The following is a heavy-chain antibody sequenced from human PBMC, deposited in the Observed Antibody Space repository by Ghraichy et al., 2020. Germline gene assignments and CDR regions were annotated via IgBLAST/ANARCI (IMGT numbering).Heavy chain of an antibody. J-gene: IGHJ3*02. CDR3: ARDMMIAYCGGDCSADDAFDI. D-gene: IGHD2-21*02. Sequence: TLSLTCTVSGGSISSGDYYWSWIRQPPGKGLEWIGYIYYSGSTYYNPSLKSRVTISVDTSKNQFSLKLSSVTAADTAVYYCARDMMIAYCGGDCSADDAFDIWGQGTMVTVSS. V-gene: IGHV4-30-4*01. CDR2: IYYSGST. CDR1: GGSISSGDYY.